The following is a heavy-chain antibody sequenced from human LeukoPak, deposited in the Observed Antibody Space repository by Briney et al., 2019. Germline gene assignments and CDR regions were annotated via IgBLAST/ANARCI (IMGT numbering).Heavy chain of an antibody. V-gene: IGHV4-31*03. CDR1: GGSITGGDYY. Sequence: SETLSLTCTVSGGSITGGDYYWSWIRQLPGKGLEWIGYIFSGGTTYYNPSLKSRLTISLDPSENQFSLTMSSVTAADSAIYYCARYHSSMTSGWFDPWGQGTLVTVSS. J-gene: IGHJ5*02. D-gene: IGHD3-10*01. CDR2: IFSGGTT. CDR3: ARYHSSMTSGWFDP.